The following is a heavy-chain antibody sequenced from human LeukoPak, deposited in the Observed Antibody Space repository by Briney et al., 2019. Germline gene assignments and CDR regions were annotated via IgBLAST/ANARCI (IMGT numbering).Heavy chain of an antibody. CDR1: GFTFSTYT. D-gene: IGHD6-13*01. V-gene: IGHV3-23*01. CDR3: AKDSSSWWDYFDY. J-gene: IGHJ4*02. CDR2: IYGSGGAS. Sequence: QSGGSLRLSCAASGFTFSTYTMNWVRQAPGKGLEWVSGIYGSGGASFYADSVKGRFTISRDNSQNTVFLQMNSLRAEDTAVYYCAKDSSSWWDYFDYWGQGTLVTVSS.